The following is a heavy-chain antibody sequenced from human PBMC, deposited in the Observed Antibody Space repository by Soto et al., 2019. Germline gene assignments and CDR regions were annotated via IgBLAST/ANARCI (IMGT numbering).Heavy chain of an antibody. CDR3: ARGGTGSYGFYYYYYGMDV. V-gene: IGHV4-34*01. J-gene: IGHJ6*02. Sequence: QVQLQQWGAGLLKPSETLSLTCAVYGGSFSGYYWSWIRQPPGKGLEWLGEINHSGSTNYNPSLNSRVTISVDTSKNQFALKRSSVTAADTAVYYCARGGTGSYGFYYYYYGMDVWGQGTTVTVSS. D-gene: IGHD5-18*01. CDR1: GGSFSGYY. CDR2: INHSGST.